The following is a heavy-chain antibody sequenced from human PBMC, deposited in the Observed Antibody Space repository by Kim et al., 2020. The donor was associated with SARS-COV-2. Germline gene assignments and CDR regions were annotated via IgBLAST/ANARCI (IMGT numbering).Heavy chain of an antibody. V-gene: IGHV1-2*06. CDR2: IDPNSGGT. CDR3: ANGVALRYYGWDV. D-gene: IGHD3-3*01. Sequence: ASVKVSCKASGYTFTGYYMHWVRQAPGQGLEWMGRIDPNSGGTNYAQKFQGRVTMTGDTSISTAYMELSRLRSDDTAVYYCANGVALRYYGWDVWGQGTTVTVSS. CDR1: GYTFTGYY. J-gene: IGHJ6*02.